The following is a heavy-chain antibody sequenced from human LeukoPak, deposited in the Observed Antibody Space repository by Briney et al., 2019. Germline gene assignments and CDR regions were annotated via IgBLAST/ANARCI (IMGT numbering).Heavy chain of an antibody. Sequence: GGSLRLSCAASGFTFSSYAMSWVRQAPGEGLQWFSAISGSGGSTYYADSVKGRFTISRYNSKNTLYLQMNSLRAEDTAVYYCAKDMGIVVVVAASDYWGQGTLVTVSS. CDR1: GFTFSSYA. V-gene: IGHV3-23*01. J-gene: IGHJ4*02. D-gene: IGHD2-15*01. CDR2: ISGSGGST. CDR3: AKDMGIVVVVAASDY.